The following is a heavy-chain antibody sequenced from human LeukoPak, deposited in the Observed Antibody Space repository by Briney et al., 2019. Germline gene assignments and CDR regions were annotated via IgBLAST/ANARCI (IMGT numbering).Heavy chain of an antibody. CDR3: TRDRSRAEDD. Sequence: PGGSLRLSCAASGFTFSGHWMSWVRQAPGKGLEWVANIKQGGSDKYYVDSVKGRFTISRDNAKNIMYLQMNSLRGEDTAVYYCTRDRSRAEDDWGQGTLVTVSS. V-gene: IGHV3-7*01. D-gene: IGHD1-14*01. CDR2: IKQGGSDK. J-gene: IGHJ4*02. CDR1: GFTFSGHW.